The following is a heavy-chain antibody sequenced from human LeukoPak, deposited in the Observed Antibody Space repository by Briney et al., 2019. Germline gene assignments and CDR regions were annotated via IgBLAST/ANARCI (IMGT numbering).Heavy chain of an antibody. Sequence: GGSLRLSCAASGFTFSNYWMTWVRQAPGKGLEWVAHIKEDGGEKHYVDPVKGRFTISRDNSKNTLYLQMNSLRAEDTAVYYCARVPGVGATGCFDYWGQGTLVTVSS. D-gene: IGHD1-26*01. CDR3: ARVPGVGATGCFDY. CDR2: IKEDGGEK. V-gene: IGHV3-7*01. J-gene: IGHJ4*02. CDR1: GFTFSNYW.